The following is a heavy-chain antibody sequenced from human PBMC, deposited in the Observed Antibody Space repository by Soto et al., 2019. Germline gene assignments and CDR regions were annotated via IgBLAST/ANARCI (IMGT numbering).Heavy chain of an antibody. CDR3: ARGPTGWYGFDY. V-gene: IGHV3-74*01. CDR2: INSDGSSA. J-gene: IGHJ4*02. CDR1: GFTFSSNW. D-gene: IGHD6-19*01. Sequence: EVQLVESEGGLVQPGGSLRVSCAGSGFTFSSNWMHWVRQAPGKGLVWVSRINSDGSSASYADSVMGRFTISRDNAKNTLYPQMSSLRAGDTAVYFCARGPTGWYGFDYWGQGTLVTVSS.